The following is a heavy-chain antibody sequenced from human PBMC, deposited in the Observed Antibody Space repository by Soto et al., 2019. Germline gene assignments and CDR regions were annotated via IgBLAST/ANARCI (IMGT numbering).Heavy chain of an antibody. D-gene: IGHD3-22*01. Sequence: ETLSLTCAVYGGSFSGYYWSWIRQPPGKGLEWIGEINHSGSTNYNPSLKSRVTISVDTSKNQFSLKLSSVTAADTAVYYCARARPHYYYDSRGYGANRNQKYYFDYWGQGTLVTVSS. CDR3: ARARPHYYYDSRGYGANRNQKYYFDY. CDR1: GGSFSGYY. V-gene: IGHV4-34*01. CDR2: INHSGST. J-gene: IGHJ4*02.